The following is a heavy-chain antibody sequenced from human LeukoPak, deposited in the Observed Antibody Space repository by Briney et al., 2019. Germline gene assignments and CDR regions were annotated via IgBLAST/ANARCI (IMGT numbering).Heavy chain of an antibody. V-gene: IGHV3-53*01. Sequence: GGSLRLSCAASGFTVSSNYMSWGRQAPGKGLGWVSVIYSGGSTYYADSVKGRFTISRDNSKNTLYLQMNSLRAADTAVYYCARGNSGNHYVEYYYGKDGWGQGTPVTVSS. CDR2: IYSGGST. CDR3: ARGNSGNHYVEYYYGKDG. D-gene: IGHD1-26*01. CDR1: GFTVSSNY. J-gene: IGHJ6*02.